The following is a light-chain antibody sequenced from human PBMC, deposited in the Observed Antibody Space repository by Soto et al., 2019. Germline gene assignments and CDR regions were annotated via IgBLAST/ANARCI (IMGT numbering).Light chain of an antibody. CDR1: QSISSN. Sequence: EIVMTQSPATLSVPPGERATLSCRASQSISSNLAWYQQKPGQAPRLLIYGVSTRATGIPARFSGSGSGTEFTLTIGSLQSEDFAVYYCQQYNNWPITFGQGTRLEIK. CDR3: QQYNNWPIT. V-gene: IGKV3-15*01. CDR2: GVS. J-gene: IGKJ5*01.